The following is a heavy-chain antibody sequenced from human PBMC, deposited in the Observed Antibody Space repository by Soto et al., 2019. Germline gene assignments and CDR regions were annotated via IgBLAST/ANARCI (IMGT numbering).Heavy chain of an antibody. J-gene: IGHJ6*03. CDR1: GFTFSSYG. V-gene: IGHV3-33*01. D-gene: IGHD3-10*01. CDR3: ARAYLFGESYYYYMDV. CDR2: IWYDGSNK. Sequence: GGSLRLSCAASGFTFSSYGMHWVRQAPGKGLEWVAVIWYDGSNKYYADSVKGRFTISRDNSKNTLYLQMNSLRAEDTAVYYCARAYLFGESYYYYMDVWGKGTTVTVSS.